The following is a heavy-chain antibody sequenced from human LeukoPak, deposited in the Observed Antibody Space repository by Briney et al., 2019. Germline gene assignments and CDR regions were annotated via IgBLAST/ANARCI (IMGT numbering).Heavy chain of an antibody. CDR1: GGCFSGYY. Sequence: SETLSLTCAVYGGCFSGYYWSWIRQPPGKGLEWIGEINHSGSTNYNPSLKSRVTISVDTSKNQFSLKLSSVTAADTAVYYCARGARAGYNLEPFDYWGQGTLVTVSS. D-gene: IGHD5-24*01. V-gene: IGHV4-34*01. CDR3: ARGARAGYNLEPFDY. J-gene: IGHJ4*02. CDR2: INHSGST.